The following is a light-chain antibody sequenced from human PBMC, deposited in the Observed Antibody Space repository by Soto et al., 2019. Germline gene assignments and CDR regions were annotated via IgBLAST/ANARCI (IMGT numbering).Light chain of an antibody. CDR3: QQHSNWPYT. J-gene: IGKJ2*01. V-gene: IGKV3-11*01. CDR2: DAS. Sequence: EIVLTQSPATLSLSPGERATLSCRASQSVSSYLAWYQQKPGQAPGLLIYDASNRATGIPARFSGSGSGTDFTLTISSLEPEDFAVYYCQQHSNWPYTFGQGTKLEIK. CDR1: QSVSSY.